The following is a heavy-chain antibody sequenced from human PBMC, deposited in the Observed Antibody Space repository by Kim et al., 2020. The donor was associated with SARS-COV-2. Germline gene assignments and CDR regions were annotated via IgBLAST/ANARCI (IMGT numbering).Heavy chain of an antibody. CDR1: GFTFSSFN. Sequence: GGSLRLFCAASGFTFSSFNMNWVRQPPGKGLEWVSSISISSYIYYADSVKGRFTISRDNAKNSLFLQMNSLRAEDTAVYYCARGLVWFGESRGGRGTLVTVSS. J-gene: IGHJ4*02. V-gene: IGHV3-21*01. CDR2: ISISSYI. D-gene: IGHD3-10*01. CDR3: ARGLVWFGESR.